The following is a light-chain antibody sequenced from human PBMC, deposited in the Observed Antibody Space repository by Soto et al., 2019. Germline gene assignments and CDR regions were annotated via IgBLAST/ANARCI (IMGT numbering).Light chain of an antibody. CDR1: QGISSY. CDR2: AAS. J-gene: IGKJ3*01. CDR3: QQLNSYPFT. Sequence: DIQLTQSPSFLSASVGDRVTITCRASQGISSYLDWYQQKPGKAPKLLIYAASTLQSGVPSRFSGSGSGTEFTLTISSLQPEDFATDYCQQLNSYPFTIGPGTKVDIK. V-gene: IGKV1-9*01.